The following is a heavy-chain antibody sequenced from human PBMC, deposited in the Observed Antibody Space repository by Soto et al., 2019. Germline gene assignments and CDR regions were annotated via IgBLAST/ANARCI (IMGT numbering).Heavy chain of an antibody. J-gene: IGHJ4*02. CDR3: ARDRLGLPIDF. Sequence: SETLSLTCTVSGGSFSTYYWSWVRQPPGKGLEWIGYIYDSVGTNYNPSLKSRISMSVDTSKNQFSLKLRSVTAADTAVYYCARDRLGLPIDFWGQGTLVTVSS. CDR1: GGSFSTYY. V-gene: IGHV4-59*01. D-gene: IGHD3-16*01. CDR2: IYDSVGT.